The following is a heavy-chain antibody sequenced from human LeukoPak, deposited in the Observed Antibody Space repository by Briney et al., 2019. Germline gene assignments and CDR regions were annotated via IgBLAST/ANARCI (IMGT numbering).Heavy chain of an antibody. CDR3: AGSDYYYMDV. J-gene: IGHJ6*03. CDR1: GGSISSSSYY. Sequence: SETLSLTCTVSGGSISSSSYYWGWIRQPPGKGLEWIGSIYYSGSTYYNPSLKSRVTISVDTSKNQFSLKLSSVTAADTAVYYCAGSDYYYMDVWGKGTTVTVSS. CDR2: IYYSGST. V-gene: IGHV4-39*07.